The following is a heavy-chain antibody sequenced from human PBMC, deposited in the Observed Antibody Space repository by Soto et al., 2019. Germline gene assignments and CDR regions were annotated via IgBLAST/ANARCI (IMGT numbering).Heavy chain of an antibody. CDR3: ARDGSGYYGSGSYPD. CDR2: INADNGNT. D-gene: IGHD3-10*01. J-gene: IGHJ4*02. V-gene: IGHV1-3*01. Sequence: QVQLVQSGTEVRKPGASVRVSCKASGYTFTAFAMHWVRQAPGQTPEWMGWINADNGNTRYSQKFQGRVTFTRDTSANTAYLELSSLESDVTAVYYCARDGSGYYGSGSYPDWGQGTLVTVSS. CDR1: GYTFTAFA.